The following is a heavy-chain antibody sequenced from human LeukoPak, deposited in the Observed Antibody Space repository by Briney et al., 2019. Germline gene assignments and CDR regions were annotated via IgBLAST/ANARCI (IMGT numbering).Heavy chain of an antibody. Sequence: GGSLRLSCAASGFTFSSYAMNWVRQAPGKGLEWVSTISGSGDNTYYADSVKGRFTISRDNSKNTLYLQMNSLRAEDTAVYYCARDLFGLDSENWFDPWGQGTLVTVSS. V-gene: IGHV3-23*01. CDR1: GFTFSSYA. CDR2: ISGSGDNT. J-gene: IGHJ5*02. CDR3: ARDLFGLDSENWFDP. D-gene: IGHD3-10*02.